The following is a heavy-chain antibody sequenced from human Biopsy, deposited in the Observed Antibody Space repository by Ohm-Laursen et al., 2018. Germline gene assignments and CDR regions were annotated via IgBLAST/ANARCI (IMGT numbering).Heavy chain of an antibody. CDR1: GFSFTSYT. V-gene: IGHV3-21*01. D-gene: IGHD3-10*01. Sequence: GSLRLSCTAAGFSFTSYTMNRVRQVPGKGLEWVSSITSRSGYKYYADSVKGRFTISRDNAKNSLYLQMNSLRAEDTAVYFCASLGLVWFGELLSVPFGMDVWGQGTTVTVSS. CDR3: ASLGLVWFGELLSVPFGMDV. CDR2: ITSRSGYK. J-gene: IGHJ6*02.